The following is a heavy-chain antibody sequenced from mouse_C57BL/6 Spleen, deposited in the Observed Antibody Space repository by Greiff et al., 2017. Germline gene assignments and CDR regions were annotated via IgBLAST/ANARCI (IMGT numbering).Heavy chain of an antibody. CDR1: GYTFTSYW. D-gene: IGHD1-1*01. CDR3: ARKGLYYGSSSYAMDY. V-gene: IGHV1-53*01. Sequence: QVQLQQPGTELVKPGASVKLSCKASGYTFTSYWMHWVKQRPGQGLEWIGNINPSNGGTNYNEKFKSKATLTVDKSSSTAYMQLSSLTSEDSAVYYCARKGLYYGSSSYAMDYWGQGTSVTVSS. J-gene: IGHJ4*01. CDR2: INPSNGGT.